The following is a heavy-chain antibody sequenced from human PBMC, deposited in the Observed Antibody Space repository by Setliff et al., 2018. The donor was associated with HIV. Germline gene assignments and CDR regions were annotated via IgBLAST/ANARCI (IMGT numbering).Heavy chain of an antibody. CDR3: ARRVLQDDTITRSNWLDP. V-gene: IGHV4-4*09. J-gene: IGHJ5*02. Sequence: SETLSLTCTVSGASISPYSWNWIRQPPGEGLEWIGYFYTNGDINYNPSFKSRVTMSADTSKNQFFLRLESVTAADTAVYYCARRVLQDDTITRSNWLDPWGQGTLVTVSS. CDR2: FYTNGDI. D-gene: IGHD2-15*01. CDR1: GASISPYS.